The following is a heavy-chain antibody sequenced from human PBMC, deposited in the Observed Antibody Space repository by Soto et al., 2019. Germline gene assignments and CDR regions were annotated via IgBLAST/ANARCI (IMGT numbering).Heavy chain of an antibody. D-gene: IGHD6-19*01. CDR3: ARLWKSSGSDY. CDR2: INAGYGNT. J-gene: IGHJ4*02. V-gene: IGHV1-3*01. Sequence: ASVKVSCKASGYTFTSYAMHWVRQAPGQRLEWMGWINAGYGNTKYSQKFQGRVTITRDTSASTAYMELSSLRSEDTAVYYCARLWKSSGSDYWGQGTLVTVSS. CDR1: GYTFTSYA.